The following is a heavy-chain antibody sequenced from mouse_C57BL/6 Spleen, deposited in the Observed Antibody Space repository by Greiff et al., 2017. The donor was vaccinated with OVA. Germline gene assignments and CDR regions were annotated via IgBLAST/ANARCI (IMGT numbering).Heavy chain of an antibody. CDR1: GYTFTDYE. V-gene: IGHV1-15*01. Sequence: VKLQESGAELVRPGASVTLSCKASGYTFTDYEMHWVKQTPVHGLEWIGAIDPETGGTAYNQKFKGKAILTADKSSSTAYMELRSLTSEDSAVYYCTRRTTGVYWYFGVWGTGTTVTVSS. CDR3: TRRTTGVYWYFGV. J-gene: IGHJ1*03. D-gene: IGHD1-1*01. CDR2: IDPETGGT.